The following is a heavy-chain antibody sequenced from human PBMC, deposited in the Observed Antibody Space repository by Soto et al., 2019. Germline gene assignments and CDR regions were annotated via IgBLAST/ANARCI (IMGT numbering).Heavy chain of an antibody. Sequence: EVQLVESGGGLVKPGGSLRLSCAASGFTFSSYSMSWVRQAPGKGLEWVSSISGGSSYMYYADSVKGRFTISRDNAKNSLYLQMNSLRAEDTAVYYCARPGGSGSYRDGMDVWGQGTTVTVSS. J-gene: IGHJ6*02. CDR2: ISGGSSYM. CDR3: ARPGGSGSYRDGMDV. V-gene: IGHV3-21*01. CDR1: GFTFSSYS. D-gene: IGHD3-10*01.